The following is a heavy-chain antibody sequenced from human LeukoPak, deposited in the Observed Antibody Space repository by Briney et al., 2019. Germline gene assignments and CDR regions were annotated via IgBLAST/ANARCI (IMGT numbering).Heavy chain of an antibody. Sequence: PGGSLRLSCAASGFTFTNACMGWVRQAPGQGLEWVSAISSNNSASNIYYADYVKGRFTISRDNDKNSLYLQMNSLRAEHTAVYYCARKTRMTIFGVVTRWFDPWGQRTLVTVSS. J-gene: IGHJ5*02. D-gene: IGHD3-3*01. CDR3: ARKTRMTIFGVVTRWFDP. CDR1: GFTFTNAC. CDR2: ISSNNSASNI. V-gene: IGHV3-21*06.